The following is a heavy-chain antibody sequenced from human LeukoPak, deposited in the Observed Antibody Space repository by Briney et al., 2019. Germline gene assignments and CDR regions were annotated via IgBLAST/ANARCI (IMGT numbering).Heavy chain of an antibody. V-gene: IGHV1-18*01. D-gene: IGHD3-22*01. CDR3: ESYDSSGYSRYYFDY. CDR2: ISAYNGNT. Sequence: GASVKVSCQASGYTYPRYGISWLGPPPGQGLEWMGWISAYNGNTNYAQKLQGRVTMPTDTSTSTAYMELRSLRSDDTAVYYCESYDSSGYSRYYFDYWGQGAMFTVSS. CDR1: GYTYPRYG. J-gene: IGHJ4*02.